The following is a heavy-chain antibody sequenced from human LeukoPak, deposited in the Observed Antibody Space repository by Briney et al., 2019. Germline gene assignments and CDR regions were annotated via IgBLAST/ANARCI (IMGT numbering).Heavy chain of an antibody. J-gene: IGHJ3*02. V-gene: IGHV3-30*02. Sequence: GGSLRLSCVASGFSFSTYGMHWVRQAPGKGLEWVAFIRHDGSSKYYADSVKGRFTISRDSSKDTLYLQMNSLRAEDTAVYYCAREETTVQDAFDIWGQGTMVTVSS. CDR2: IRHDGSSK. CDR1: GFSFSTYG. CDR3: AREETTVQDAFDI. D-gene: IGHD4-17*01.